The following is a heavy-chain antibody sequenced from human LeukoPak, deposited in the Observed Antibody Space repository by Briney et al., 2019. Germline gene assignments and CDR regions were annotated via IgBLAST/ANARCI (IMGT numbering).Heavy chain of an antibody. V-gene: IGHV5-51*01. CDR2: IYPGDSDT. Sequence: GESLKISCKGSGYSFTSYWIGWVRQMPGKGLEWMGIIYPGDSDTRYSPSFRGQVTISADKSISTAYLQWSSLKASDTAMYYCARQNSCGGDCYYYYYMDVWGKGTTVTVSS. CDR1: GYSFTSYW. J-gene: IGHJ6*03. D-gene: IGHD2-21*01. CDR3: ARQNSCGGDCYYYYYMDV.